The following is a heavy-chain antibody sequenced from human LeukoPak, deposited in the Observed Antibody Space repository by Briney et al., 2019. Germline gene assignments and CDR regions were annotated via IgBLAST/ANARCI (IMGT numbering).Heavy chain of an antibody. V-gene: IGHV4-4*07. CDR2: IYTSGST. CDR3: ASWGSANAEYFQH. D-gene: IGHD3-16*01. Sequence: SETLSLTCTVSGGSISSYYWSWIRQPAGKGLEWIGRIYTSGSTNYNPSLKSRVTMSVDTSKNQFSLKLSSVTAADTAVYYCASWGSANAEYFQHWGQGTLVTVSS. CDR1: GGSISSYY. J-gene: IGHJ1*01.